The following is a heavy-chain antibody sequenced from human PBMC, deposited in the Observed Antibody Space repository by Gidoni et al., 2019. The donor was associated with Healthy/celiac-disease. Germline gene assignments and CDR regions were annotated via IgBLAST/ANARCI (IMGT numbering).Heavy chain of an antibody. Sequence: EVQRVEAGGGVVQPGRSLRIACAASGFTFDDYAMHWVRQAPGKGLEWVSCISLNSGSIGYADSVKGRFTISRDNAKNSLYLQMNSLRAEDTALYYCATDIGGSYSDAFDIWGQGTMVTVSS. D-gene: IGHD1-26*01. J-gene: IGHJ3*02. CDR1: GFTFDDYA. V-gene: IGHV3-9*01. CDR3: ATDIGGSYSDAFDI. CDR2: ISLNSGSI.